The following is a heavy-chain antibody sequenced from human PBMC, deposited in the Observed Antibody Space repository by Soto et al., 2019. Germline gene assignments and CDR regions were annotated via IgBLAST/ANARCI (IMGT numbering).Heavy chain of an antibody. CDR1: GYTFTDYS. D-gene: IGHD2-2*02. Sequence: QVQLVQSGAEVKKPGASVKVSCMTSGYTFTDYSMNWVRQAPGQRLEWMGWINTHNGHTQYSPRFDDRVTMTTDPSTSTAYMELKGLRSDDTAVYYCARTDTWAYWGQGTLVTVSS. CDR3: ARTDTWAY. J-gene: IGHJ4*02. V-gene: IGHV1-18*04. CDR2: INTHNGHT.